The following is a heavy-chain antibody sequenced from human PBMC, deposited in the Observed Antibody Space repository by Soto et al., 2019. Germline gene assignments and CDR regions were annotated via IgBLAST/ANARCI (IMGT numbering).Heavy chain of an antibody. CDR2: ISGSGDST. Sequence: GGSLRLSCAASGFTFRSYAMNWVRQAPGKGPEWVACISGSGDSTYNANPVKGRLTISRDNSKNTLYLQVKSLRVEDTAVYYCAKGFGEIKSPFDXWGQGTLVTVSX. D-gene: IGHD2-21*01. CDR3: AKGFGEIKSPFDX. J-gene: IGHJ4*02. V-gene: IGHV3-23*01. CDR1: GFTFRSYA.